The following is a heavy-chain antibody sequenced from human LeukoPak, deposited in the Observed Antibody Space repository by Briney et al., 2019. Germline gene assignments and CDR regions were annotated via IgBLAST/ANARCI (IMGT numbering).Heavy chain of an antibody. V-gene: IGHV3-33*08. CDR2: IWYDGSNK. Sequence: GGSLRLSCAASGFTFSSYSMNWVRQAPGKGLEWVAVIWYDGSNKYYADSVKGRFTISRDNSKNTLYLQMNSLRAEDTAVYYCARFIGGANYYDSSGYDYWGQGTLVTVSS. CDR1: GFTFSSYS. D-gene: IGHD3-22*01. CDR3: ARFIGGANYYDSSGYDY. J-gene: IGHJ4*02.